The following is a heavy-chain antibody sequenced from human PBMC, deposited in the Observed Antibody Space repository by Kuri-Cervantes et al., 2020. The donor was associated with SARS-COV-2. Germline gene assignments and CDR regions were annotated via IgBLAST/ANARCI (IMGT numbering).Heavy chain of an antibody. CDR1: GFTFSSYA. Sequence: GESLKISCAASGFTFSSYAMHWVRQAPGKGLEGVSVISYDGSNKYYADSVKGRFTISRDNSKTTLYLQMNDLRAEDSAVYYCARARPYYYYYMEVWGKGTTVTVSS. CDR3: ARARPYYYYYMEV. CDR2: ISYDGSNK. V-gene: IGHV3-30*04. J-gene: IGHJ6*03.